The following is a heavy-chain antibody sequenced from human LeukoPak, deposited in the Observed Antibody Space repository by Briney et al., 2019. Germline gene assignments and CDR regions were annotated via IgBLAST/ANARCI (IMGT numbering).Heavy chain of an antibody. J-gene: IGHJ4*02. CDR3: ARDKGDDSSGYYYYDY. CDR1: GYSISSGYY. Sequence: SETLSLTCSVSGYSISSGYYWDWIRQPPGKGLEWIASIYHSGKSYYNPSLESRVTISVDTSKNQFSLKLSSVTAADTAVYYCARDKGDDSSGYYYYDYWGQGTLVTVSS. CDR2: IYHSGKS. D-gene: IGHD3-22*01. V-gene: IGHV4-38-2*02.